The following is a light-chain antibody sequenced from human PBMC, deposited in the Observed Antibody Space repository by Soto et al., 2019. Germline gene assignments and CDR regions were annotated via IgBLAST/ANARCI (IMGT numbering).Light chain of an antibody. Sequence: EIEMTQSPAILSVSPGERVTLSCRASKSVDSKLAWYQQKPGEAPRLLIYGASTRATGIPTRFSGSGSGTEFTLTISSLQSDDLAVYYCQQYNKWPPLTFGQGTRLQFK. V-gene: IGKV3-15*01. J-gene: IGKJ5*01. CDR3: QQYNKWPPLT. CDR2: GAS. CDR1: KSVDSK.